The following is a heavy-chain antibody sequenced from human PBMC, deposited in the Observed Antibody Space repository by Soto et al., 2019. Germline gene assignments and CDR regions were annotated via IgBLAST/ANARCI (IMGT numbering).Heavy chain of an antibody. D-gene: IGHD3-3*02. V-gene: IGHV3-23*05. CDR3: TRDWERDSEAFFDY. CDR1: GFTFSTYA. J-gene: IGHJ4*02. Sequence: GSLRLSCAASGFTFSTYAMSWVRQSPGKGLEWVSGIYTSGVPKYADSVQGRFTISRDDSKNTLYLQMNSLRAEDTAVYYCTRDWERDSEAFFDYWGQGTLVTVSS. CDR2: IYTSGVP.